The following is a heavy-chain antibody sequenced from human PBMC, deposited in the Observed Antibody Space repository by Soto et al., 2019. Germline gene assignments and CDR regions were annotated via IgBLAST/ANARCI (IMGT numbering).Heavy chain of an antibody. V-gene: IGHV4-30-4*01. CDR2: IYYSGST. CDR1: GGSISSGDYY. CDR3: ARQTTVTTYYYGMDV. J-gene: IGHJ6*02. Sequence: QVQLQESGPGLVKPSQTLSLTCTVSGGSISSGDYYWSWIRQPPGKGLEWIGYIYYSGSTYYNPSLKSRVTISVDTSKTQFSLKLSSVTAADTAVYYCARQTTVTTYYYGMDVWGQGTTVTVSS. D-gene: IGHD4-4*01.